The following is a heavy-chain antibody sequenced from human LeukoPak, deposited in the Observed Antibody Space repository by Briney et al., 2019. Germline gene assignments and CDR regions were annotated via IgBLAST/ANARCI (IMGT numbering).Heavy chain of an antibody. J-gene: IGHJ4*02. Sequence: SETLSLICAVYGGSFSGYYWSWIRQPPGKGLEWIGEINHSGSTNYNPSLKGRVTISVDTSKNQFSLKLSSVTAADTAVYYCARGLVGATGYYFDYWDQGTLVTVSS. D-gene: IGHD1-26*01. CDR2: INHSGST. V-gene: IGHV4-34*01. CDR1: GGSFSGYY. CDR3: ARGLVGATGYYFDY.